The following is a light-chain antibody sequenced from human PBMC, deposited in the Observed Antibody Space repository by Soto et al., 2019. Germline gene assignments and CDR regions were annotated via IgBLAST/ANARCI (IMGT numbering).Light chain of an antibody. CDR3: QQLNAYPLT. CDR1: QSISSW. CDR2: DAS. Sequence: DIQMTQSPSTLSASVGDRVTITCRASQSISSWLAWYQQKPGKAPKVLIFDASSLESGVPSRFSGSGSATEFTLTISSLQSEDFATYYCQQLNAYPLTFGGGTKVDIK. J-gene: IGKJ4*01. V-gene: IGKV1-5*01.